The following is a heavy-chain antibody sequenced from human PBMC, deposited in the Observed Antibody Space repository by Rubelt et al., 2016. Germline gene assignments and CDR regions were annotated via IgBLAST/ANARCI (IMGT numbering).Heavy chain of an antibody. CDR1: GGSISSENFY. V-gene: IGHV4-39*07. CDR3: AREYSGSSRTDS. D-gene: IGHD1-26*01. CDR2: INYSGST. Sequence: QLQLQEPGPGLVKPSETLSLTCTVSGGSISSENFYWAWIRQPPGKGLEWIGSINYSGSTCYNPSLKRRVTISVDTSKNQLFLRLSSVTAADTAIYYCAREYSGSSRTDSWGQGTLVTVSS. J-gene: IGHJ4*02.